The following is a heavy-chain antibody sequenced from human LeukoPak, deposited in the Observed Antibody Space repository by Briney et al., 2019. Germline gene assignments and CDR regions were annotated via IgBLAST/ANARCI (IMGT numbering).Heavy chain of an antibody. J-gene: IGHJ4*02. CDR1: GFTFSSYG. V-gene: IGHV3-33*01. D-gene: IGHD2-2*01. CDR3: ASGQLRAYYFDY. Sequence: QPGRSLRLFCAASGFTFSSYGMHWVRQAPGKGLEWVAVIWYDGSNKYYADSVKGRFTISRDNSKNTLYLQMNSLRAEDTAVYYCASGQLRAYYFDYWGQGTLVTVSS. CDR2: IWYDGSNK.